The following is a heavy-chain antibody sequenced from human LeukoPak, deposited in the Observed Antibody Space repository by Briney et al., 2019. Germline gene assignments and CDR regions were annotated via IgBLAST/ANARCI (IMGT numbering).Heavy chain of an antibody. CDR1: GASLTIYY. CDR3: ATGDHSFDN. Sequence: SETLSLTCSVSGASLTIYYWNWIRQPAGKGLEWIGRYTSGTTTHDPSLKSQFTMSIDTSKNQISLKLTSVTAADTAVYYCATGDHSFDNWGQGILVTVTP. CDR2: YTSGTT. J-gene: IGHJ4*02. V-gene: IGHV4-4*07.